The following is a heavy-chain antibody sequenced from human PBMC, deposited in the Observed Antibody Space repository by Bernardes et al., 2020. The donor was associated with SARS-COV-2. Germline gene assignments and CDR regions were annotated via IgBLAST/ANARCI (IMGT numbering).Heavy chain of an antibody. CDR2: ISSSSSTI. J-gene: IGHJ6*02. CDR1: GFSSYS. Sequence: GGSLRLSCAASGFSSYSMNWVRQAPGKGLEWVSYISSSSSTIYYADSVKGRFTISRDNAKNSLYLQMNSLRAEDTAVYYCAREASSGWYDYYGMDVWGQGTTVTVSS. CDR3: AREASSGWYDYYGMDV. D-gene: IGHD6-19*01. V-gene: IGHV3-48*01.